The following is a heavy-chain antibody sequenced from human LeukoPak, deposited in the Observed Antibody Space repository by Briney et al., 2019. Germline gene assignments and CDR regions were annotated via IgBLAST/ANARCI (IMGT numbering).Heavy chain of an antibody. CDR2: ISGSGGST. Sequence: PGGSLRLSCAASGFTFSNYAMSWVRQAPGKGLEWVSAISGSGGSTYYADSVKGRFTISRDNSKNTLYLQMNSLRAEDTAVYYCAKDPILLFGERLNYFDYWGQGTLVTVSS. V-gene: IGHV3-23*01. CDR1: GFTFSNYA. CDR3: AKDPILLFGERLNYFDY. D-gene: IGHD3-10*01. J-gene: IGHJ4*02.